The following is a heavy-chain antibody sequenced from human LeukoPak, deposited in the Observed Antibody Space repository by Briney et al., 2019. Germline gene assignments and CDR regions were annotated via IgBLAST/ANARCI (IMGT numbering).Heavy chain of an antibody. J-gene: IGHJ6*03. CDR2: ISSSSSYI. Sequence: GGTLRLFCAASGLTFSSYSMNWVRQAPGKGLEWVSSISSSSSYIYYADSVKGRFTISRDNAKNSLYLQMNSLRAEDTAVYYCARIRFLDYYYYMDVWGKGTTVTVSS. CDR3: ARIRFLDYYYYMDV. CDR1: GLTFSSYS. V-gene: IGHV3-21*01. D-gene: IGHD3-3*01.